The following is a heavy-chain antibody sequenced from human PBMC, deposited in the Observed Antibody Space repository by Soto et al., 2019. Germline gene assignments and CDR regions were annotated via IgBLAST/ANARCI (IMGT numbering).Heavy chain of an antibody. CDR2: ISYSGRT. J-gene: IGHJ4*02. V-gene: IGHV4-31*03. Sequence: QVQLQESGPGLVKPSQTLSLTCTVSGGSISSGNSYWSWIRQHPGKGLEWIGYISYSGRTYYNPSLKSRVIIAADTSNNQCSRKLSSVTAADTAVYYCARARGYGDLDRYYWGQGTLVTVSS. D-gene: IGHD6-13*01. CDR1: GGSISSGNSY. CDR3: ARARGYGDLDRYY.